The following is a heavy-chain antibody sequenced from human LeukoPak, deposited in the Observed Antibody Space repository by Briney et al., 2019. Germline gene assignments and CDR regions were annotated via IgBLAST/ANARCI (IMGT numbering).Heavy chain of an antibody. CDR1: GFTFSSYS. CDR3: ARAGDYDFGFFGY. V-gene: IGHV3-21*01. CDR2: ISSSSSYI. Sequence: GGSLRLSCAASGFTFSSYSMNWVRQAPGKGLEWVSSISSSSSYIYYADSVKGRFTISRDNAKNSLYLQMNSLRAEDTAVYYCARAGDYDFGFFGYWGQGTLVTVSS. J-gene: IGHJ4*02. D-gene: IGHD3-3*01.